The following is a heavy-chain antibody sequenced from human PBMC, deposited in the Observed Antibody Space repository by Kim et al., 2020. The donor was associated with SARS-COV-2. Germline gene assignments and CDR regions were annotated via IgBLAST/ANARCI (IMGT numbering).Heavy chain of an antibody. CDR1: GYTFTGYY. V-gene: IGHV1-2*02. D-gene: IGHD3-10*01. J-gene: IGHJ6*02. CDR3: ASVGEGLLWFGVLLFQLGGMDV. Sequence: ASVKVSCKASGYTFTGYYMHWVRQAPGQGLEWMGWINPNSGGTKYAQKFQGRITMTRDTSISTAYMELSRLRSDDTAVYYCASVGEGLLWFGVLLFQLGGMDVWGQGTTVTVSS. CDR2: INPNSGGT.